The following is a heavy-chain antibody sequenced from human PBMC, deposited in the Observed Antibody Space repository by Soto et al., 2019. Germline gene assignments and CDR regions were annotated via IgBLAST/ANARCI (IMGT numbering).Heavy chain of an antibody. CDR1: GGSISSRGYY. Sequence: SETLCLTCTVSGGSISSRGYYWTWIRQPPGTGLEGIGEINHSGSTNYNPSLKSRVTISVDTSKNQFSLKLTYVTAADTAVYYCARDKITGLFDYWGQGTLVTVS. J-gene: IGHJ4*02. D-gene: IGHD2-8*02. CDR3: ARDKITGLFDY. CDR2: INHSGST. V-gene: IGHV4-39*07.